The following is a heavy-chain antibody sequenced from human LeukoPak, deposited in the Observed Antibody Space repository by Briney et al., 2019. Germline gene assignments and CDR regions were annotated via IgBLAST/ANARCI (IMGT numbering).Heavy chain of an antibody. CDR1: GGSISSGGYY. CDR2: IYYNGST. V-gene: IGHV4-31*03. D-gene: IGHD3-22*01. CDR3: ARWALYYDSSGYNWFDP. J-gene: IGHJ5*02. Sequence: SETLSLTCTVSGGSISSGGYYWSWIRQHPGKGLEWIGYIYYNGSTYYNPSLKSRVTISVDTSKNQFSLKLSSVTAADTAVYYCARWALYYDSSGYNWFDPWGQGTLVTVSS.